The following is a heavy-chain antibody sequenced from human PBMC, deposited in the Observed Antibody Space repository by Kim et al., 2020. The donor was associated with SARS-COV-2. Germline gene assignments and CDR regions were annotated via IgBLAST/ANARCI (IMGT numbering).Heavy chain of an antibody. CDR1: GCTFSNYA. Sequence: SVKVSCKASGCTFSNYAISWVRQAPGQGLEWMGGIIPIFGAANYAQKFQGRVTITADESMSTAYMELSSLRSEDTAVYYCARGRIVGAIQNYFDYWGQGTLVIVSS. D-gene: IGHD1-26*01. CDR2: IIPIFGAA. J-gene: IGHJ4*02. V-gene: IGHV1-69*13. CDR3: ARGRIVGAIQNYFDY.